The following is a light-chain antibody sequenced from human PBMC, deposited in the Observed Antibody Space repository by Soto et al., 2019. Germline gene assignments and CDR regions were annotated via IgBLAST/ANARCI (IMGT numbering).Light chain of an antibody. CDR2: EVS. V-gene: IGLV2-14*01. CDR1: SSDVGGYNY. CDR3: ISYTGSGIDNV. J-gene: IGLJ1*01. Sequence: QSALTQPASVSGSPGQSITISCTGTSSDVGGYNYVSWYQQHPGKAPKLMIYEVSNRPSGVSNRFSGSKSGNTASLTISGLRVEAGVDYSSISYTGSGIDNVFGPGTKVPVL.